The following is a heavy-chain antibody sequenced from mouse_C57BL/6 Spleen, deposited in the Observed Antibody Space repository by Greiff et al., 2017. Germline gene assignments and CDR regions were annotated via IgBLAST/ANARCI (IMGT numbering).Heavy chain of an antibody. J-gene: IGHJ3*01. CDR1: GFSLTSYG. D-gene: IGHD2-1*01. CDR2: IWRGGST. Sequence: VKLVESGPGLVQPSQSLSITCTVSGFSLTSYGVHWVRQSPGKGLEWLGVIWRGGSTDYNAAFMSRLSITKDNSKSQVFFKMNSLQADDTAIYYCAKEGNYVSWFAYWGQGTLVTVSA. V-gene: IGHV2-5*01. CDR3: AKEGNYVSWFAY.